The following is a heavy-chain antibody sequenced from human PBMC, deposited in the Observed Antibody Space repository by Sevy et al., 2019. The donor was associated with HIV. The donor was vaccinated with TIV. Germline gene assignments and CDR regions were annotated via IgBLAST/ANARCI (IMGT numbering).Heavy chain of an antibody. V-gene: IGHV3-30-3*01. Sequence: GGSLRLSCAASGFTFSSYAMHWVRQAPGKGLEWVAVISYDGSNKYYAYSVKGRFTISRDNSKNTLYLQMNSLRAEDTAGYYCARGYCGGDCYSRPYYYYGMDVWGQGTTVTVSS. J-gene: IGHJ6*02. CDR3: ARGYCGGDCYSRPYYYYGMDV. CDR1: GFTFSSYA. CDR2: ISYDGSNK. D-gene: IGHD2-21*02.